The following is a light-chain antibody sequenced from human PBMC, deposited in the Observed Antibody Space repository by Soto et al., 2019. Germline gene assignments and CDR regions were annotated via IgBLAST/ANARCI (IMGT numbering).Light chain of an antibody. V-gene: IGKV3-20*01. CDR1: QSVSSSY. CDR3: QQLNTYPVT. J-gene: IGKJ4*01. CDR2: GAS. Sequence: ESGLTQSPGTLSLSPGERATLSCRASQSVSSSYLAWYQQKPGQAPRLLIYGASSRATGIPDRFSGSGSGTDFTLSITSLQPEDFATYYCQQLNTYPVTFGGGTKVDIK.